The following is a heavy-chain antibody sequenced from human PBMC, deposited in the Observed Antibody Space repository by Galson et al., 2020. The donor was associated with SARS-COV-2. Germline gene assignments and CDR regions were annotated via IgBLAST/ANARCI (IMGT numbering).Heavy chain of an antibody. J-gene: IGHJ3*02. Sequence: ETSETLSLTCTVSGGSISSGGYYWSWIRQHPGKGLEWIGYIYYSGSTYYNPSLKSRVTISVDTSENQFSLKLSSVTAADTAVYYCARERRGEGYYDSSGYNDAFDIWGQGTMVTVSS. CDR2: IYYSGST. CDR3: ARERRGEGYYDSSGYNDAFDI. D-gene: IGHD3-22*01. V-gene: IGHV4-31*03. CDR1: GGSISSGGYY.